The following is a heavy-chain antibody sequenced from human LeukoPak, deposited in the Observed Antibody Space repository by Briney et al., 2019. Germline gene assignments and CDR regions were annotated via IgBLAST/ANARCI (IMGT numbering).Heavy chain of an antibody. CDR1: GFTFSSYA. D-gene: IGHD2-2*01. CDR2: ISGSGGST. CDR3: ARLGVIPAAVGTEFDP. V-gene: IGHV3-23*01. J-gene: IGHJ5*02. Sequence: PGGSLRLSCAASGFTFSSYAMSWVRQAPGKGLEWVSAISGSGGSTYYADSVKGRFTISRDNAKNSLYLQMNSLRVEDTAVYYCARLGVIPAAVGTEFDPWGQGTLVTVSS.